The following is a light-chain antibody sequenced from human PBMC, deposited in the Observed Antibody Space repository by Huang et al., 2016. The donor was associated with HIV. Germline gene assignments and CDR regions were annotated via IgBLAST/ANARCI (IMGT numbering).Light chain of an antibody. Sequence: EIVLTQSPATLSLSPGERATLSCRASQSVSSYLAWYQQKPGQAPRLFIYDASNRATGIPARFNGRGAGTGFTLTVSSLEPEDFAVYYCQQRSNWPRTFGQGTKVEIK. CDR1: QSVSSY. CDR2: DAS. CDR3: QQRSNWPRT. J-gene: IGKJ1*01. V-gene: IGKV3-11*01.